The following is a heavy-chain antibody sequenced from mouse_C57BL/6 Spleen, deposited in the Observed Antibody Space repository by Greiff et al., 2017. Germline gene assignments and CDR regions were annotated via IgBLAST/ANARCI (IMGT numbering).Heavy chain of an antibody. CDR1: GYAFSSYW. Sequence: QVQLQQSGAELVKPGASVKISCKTSGYAFSSYWMNWVKQRPGKGLEWIGQIYPGDGDTNYNGKFKGKATLTADKSSSTAYMQLSSLTSEDSAVYFCAREGGNSYFDYWGQGTTLTVSS. CDR3: AREGGNSYFDY. D-gene: IGHD2-1*01. CDR2: IYPGDGDT. V-gene: IGHV1-80*01. J-gene: IGHJ2*01.